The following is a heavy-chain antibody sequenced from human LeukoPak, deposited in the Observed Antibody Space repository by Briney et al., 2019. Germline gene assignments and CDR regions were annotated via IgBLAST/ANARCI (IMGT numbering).Heavy chain of an antibody. CDR1: GFTFNSFS. Sequence: PGWSLRLSCAASGFTFNSFSMNWFRQAPGKGLEGVSYISCISTIIYYARSVKGRCTISRDNAKNSLYLQMNSLRDEDAAAYYCARDLHSGAYTFDYWGQGTLVTVSS. V-gene: IGHV3-48*02. D-gene: IGHD1-26*01. CDR3: ARDLHSGAYTFDY. CDR2: ISCISTII. J-gene: IGHJ4*02.